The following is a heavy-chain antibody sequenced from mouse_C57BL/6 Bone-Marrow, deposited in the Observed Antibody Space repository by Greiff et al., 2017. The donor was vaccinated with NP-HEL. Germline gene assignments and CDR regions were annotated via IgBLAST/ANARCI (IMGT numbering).Heavy chain of an antibody. D-gene: IGHD1-1*01. Sequence: VMLVESDAELVKPGASVKISCKVSGYTFTDHPIHWMKQRPEQGLEWIGYIYPRDGSTKYNEKFKGKATLTADKSSSTAYMQLNSLTSEDSAVYFCARSNGITTVVADYAMDYWGQGTSVTVSS. CDR3: ARSNGITTVVADYAMDY. V-gene: IGHV1-78*01. CDR2: IYPRDGST. CDR1: GYTFTDHP. J-gene: IGHJ4*01.